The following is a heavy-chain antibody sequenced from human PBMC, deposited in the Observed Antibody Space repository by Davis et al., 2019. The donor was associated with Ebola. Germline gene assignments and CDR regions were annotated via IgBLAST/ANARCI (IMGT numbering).Heavy chain of an antibody. CDR1: GFTFSSYA. CDR2: ISWNSGSI. Sequence: SLKISCAASGFTFSSYAMHWVRQAPGKGLEWVSGISWNSGSIGYADSVKGRFTISRDNAKNSLYLQMNSLRAEDTALYYCAKDPDYWGQGTLVTVSS. V-gene: IGHV3-9*01. CDR3: AKDPDY. J-gene: IGHJ4*02.